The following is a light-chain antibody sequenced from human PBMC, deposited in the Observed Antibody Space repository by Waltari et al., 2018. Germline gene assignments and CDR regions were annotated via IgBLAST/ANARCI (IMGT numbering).Light chain of an antibody. V-gene: IGLV8-61*01. Sequence: QTVVTQEPSLSVSPGGTVTLTCALSSGSLSTTSYATWYQQTPGQAPRALVYKGNARSSGGPGRFSGSILGNTAARTSTGAQADDESDYYCALYMGSGIWVFGGGTRLTVL. CDR2: KGN. J-gene: IGLJ3*02. CDR1: SGSLSTTSY. CDR3: ALYMGSGIWV.